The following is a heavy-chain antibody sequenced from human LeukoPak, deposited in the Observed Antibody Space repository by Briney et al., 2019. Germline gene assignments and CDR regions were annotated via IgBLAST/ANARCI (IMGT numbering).Heavy chain of an antibody. V-gene: IGHV3-9*01. Sequence: GGSLRLSCAASGFTFDDYAMHWVRQAPGKGREGGSGISWNSGSIAYADSGKGRFTISRDNAKNSLYLQMNSMRAEDTALYYCAKDSQWLVSGGSGYFDYWGQGTMVTVSS. CDR1: GFTFDDYA. CDR3: AKDSQWLVSGGSGYFDY. J-gene: IGHJ4*02. D-gene: IGHD6-19*01. CDR2: ISWNSGSI.